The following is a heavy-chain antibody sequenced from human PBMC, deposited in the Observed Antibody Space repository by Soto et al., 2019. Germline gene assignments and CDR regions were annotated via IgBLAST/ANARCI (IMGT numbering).Heavy chain of an antibody. CDR1: GFTFSSYG. D-gene: IGHD3-10*01. J-gene: IGHJ4*02. V-gene: IGHV3-33*01. Sequence: QVQLVESGGGVVQPGRSLRLSCAASGFTFSSYGMHWVRQAPGKGLEWVAVIWYDGSNKYYADSVEGRFTISRDNSKNTLYLQMNSLRAEDTAVYYCARELLLWFGETIGYFDYWGQGTLVTVSS. CDR2: IWYDGSNK. CDR3: ARELLLWFGETIGYFDY.